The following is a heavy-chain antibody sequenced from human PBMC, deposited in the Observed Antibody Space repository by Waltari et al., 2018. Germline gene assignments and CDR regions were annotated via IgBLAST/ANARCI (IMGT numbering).Heavy chain of an antibody. CDR2: IIPLFGKT. V-gene: IGHV1-69*01. Sequence: QVQLLQSGAEVKKSGSSVKVSCKASGGSFRNYAISWVRQAPGQGLEWMGGIIPLFGKTNYAQKFQGRLTITADESTTIAYMDLSSLRFEDTAVYYCARGSYSSSWFNLKAFHIWGQGTMVTVSS. CDR1: GGSFRNYA. CDR3: ARGSYSSSWFNLKAFHI. D-gene: IGHD6-13*01. J-gene: IGHJ3*02.